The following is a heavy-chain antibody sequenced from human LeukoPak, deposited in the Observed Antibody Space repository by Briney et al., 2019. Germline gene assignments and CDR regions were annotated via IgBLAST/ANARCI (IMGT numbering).Heavy chain of an antibody. V-gene: IGHV1-69*06. CDR3: ARHSTTVVTFSLSLGYFDY. J-gene: IGHJ4*02. CDR2: IIPIFGTA. CDR1: GGTFSSYA. D-gene: IGHD4-23*01. Sequence: SVKVSCKASGGTFSSYAISWVRQAPGQGLEWMGGIIPIFGTANYAQKFQGRVTITADKSTSIAYMELSSLRSEDTAVYYCARHSTTVVTFSLSLGYFDYWGQGTLVTVSS.